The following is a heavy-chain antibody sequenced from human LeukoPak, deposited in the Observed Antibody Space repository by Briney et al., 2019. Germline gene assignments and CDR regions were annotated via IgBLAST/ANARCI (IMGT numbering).Heavy chain of an antibody. V-gene: IGHV4-39*01. J-gene: IGHJ4*02. CDR3: ARTPYDFWSGYWRTQFDY. Sequence: PSXTLSLTCTVSGGSISSSSYYWGWIRQPPGKGLEWIGSIYYSGSTYYNPSLKSRVTISVNTAKNQFSLKLSSVTAADTAVYYCARTPYDFWSGYWRTQFDYWGQGTLVTVSS. CDR1: GGSISSSSYY. D-gene: IGHD3-3*01. CDR2: IYYSGST.